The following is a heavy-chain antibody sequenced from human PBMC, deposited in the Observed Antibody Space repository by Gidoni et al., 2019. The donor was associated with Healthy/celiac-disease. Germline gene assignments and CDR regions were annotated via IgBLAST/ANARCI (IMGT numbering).Heavy chain of an antibody. CDR3: TRAYDFWSGSSFDY. D-gene: IGHD3-3*01. V-gene: IGHV3-73*01. J-gene: IGHJ4*02. Sequence: GGLVQTGGSLKLSCAASGFTFSGSAMHWVRQASGKGLEWVGRIRSKANSYATAYAASVKGRFTISRDDSNNTAYLQMNSRKTEDTAVYYCTRAYDFWSGSSFDYWGQGTLVTVSS. CDR1: GFTFSGSA. CDR2: IRSKANSYAT.